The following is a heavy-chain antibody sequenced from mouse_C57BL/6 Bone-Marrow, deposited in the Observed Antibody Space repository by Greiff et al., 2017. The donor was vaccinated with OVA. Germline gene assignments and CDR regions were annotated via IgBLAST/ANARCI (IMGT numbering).Heavy chain of an antibody. CDR1: GFTFSNYW. J-gene: IGHJ1*03. D-gene: IGHD1-1*01. V-gene: IGHV6-3*01. CDR3: TFTITTVEDWDFDV. Sequence: EVKLEESGGGLVQPGGSMKLSCVASGFTFSNYWMNWVRQSPEKGLEWVAQIRLKSDNYATHYAESVKGRFTISRDDSKSSVYLQMNNLRAEDTGIYYCTFTITTVEDWDFDVWGTGTTVTVSS. CDR2: IRLKSDNYAT.